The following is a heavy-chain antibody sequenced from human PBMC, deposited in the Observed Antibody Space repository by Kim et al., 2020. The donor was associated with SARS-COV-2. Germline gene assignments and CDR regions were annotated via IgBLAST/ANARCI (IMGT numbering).Heavy chain of an antibody. D-gene: IGHD3-9*01. CDR1: GYSFTTYW. V-gene: IGHV5-51*01. CDR2: INPGDSET. Sequence: GESLKISCKGSGYSFTTYWIVWVRQMPGKGLEWMGVINPGDSETRYGPSFQGQVTISVDPSISTAFLQWSSLNASDRARYYCARHVHTQGRYFDYLPSYYLTYWGQGTLLTVPS. CDR3: ARHVHTQGRYFDYLPSYYLTY. J-gene: IGHJ4*02.